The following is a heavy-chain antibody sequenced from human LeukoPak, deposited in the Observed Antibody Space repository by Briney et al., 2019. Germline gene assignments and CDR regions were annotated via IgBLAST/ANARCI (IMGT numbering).Heavy chain of an antibody. J-gene: IGHJ5*02. D-gene: IGHD3-22*01. CDR1: GFTFSNAW. V-gene: IGHV3-15*01. CDR2: IKSKTAGGTT. Sequence: GGSLRLSCAASGFTFSNAWMSWVRQAPGKGLEWVGRIKSKTAGGTTDYAAPVKGRFTISRDDSKNTLYLPMNSLKTEDTAVYYCTTDPVTSYYYDSNEPDPWGQGTLVTVSS. CDR3: TTDPVTSYYYDSNEPDP.